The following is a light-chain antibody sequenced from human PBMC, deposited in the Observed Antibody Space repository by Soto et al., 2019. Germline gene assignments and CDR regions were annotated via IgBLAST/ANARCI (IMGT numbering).Light chain of an antibody. CDR3: QQYGSSPWT. CDR2: GAS. Sequence: IVMTQTPLSLSVTPGEAASISCMSSARLLQKNGYNYVDWYMQKPGQSPRLLIYGASSRATGLPDRFNGEGSGTDFTLTISRLEPEDFAVYYCQQYGSSPWTSGQGAKVDIK. V-gene: IGKV3-20*01. J-gene: IGKJ1*01. CDR1: ARLLQKNGYNY.